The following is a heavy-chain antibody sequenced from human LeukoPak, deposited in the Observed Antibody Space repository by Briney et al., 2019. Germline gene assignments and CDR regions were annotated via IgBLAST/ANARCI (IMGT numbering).Heavy chain of an antibody. V-gene: IGHV3-20*04. CDR3: ARGPLTGSMLGDFDY. CDR2: INWNGDST. D-gene: IGHD7-27*01. CDR1: GFTFEDLG. J-gene: IGHJ4*02. Sequence: TGGSLRLSCAASGFTFEDLGMSWVGKAPGKGLEWVSGINWNGDSTDYADSVKGRFTISRDNARNSLYVQMNSLRAEDTALYYCARGPLTGSMLGDFDYWGQGTLVTVSS.